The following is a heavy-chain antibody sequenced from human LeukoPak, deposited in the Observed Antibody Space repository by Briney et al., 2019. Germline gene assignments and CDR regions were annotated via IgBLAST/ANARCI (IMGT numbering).Heavy chain of an antibody. CDR2: INTDGSGT. J-gene: IGHJ6*02. D-gene: IGHD7-27*01. Sequence: PGGSLRLSCAASGFTFSKYWMHWVRQAPGKGLVWVSRINTDGSGTTDADSVKGRFTISRDNAKNTMYLQMNSLRAEDTAVYYCARGTGEKPSNFYGMDVWGQGTTVTVSS. V-gene: IGHV3-74*01. CDR3: ARGTGEKPSNFYGMDV. CDR1: GFTFSKYW.